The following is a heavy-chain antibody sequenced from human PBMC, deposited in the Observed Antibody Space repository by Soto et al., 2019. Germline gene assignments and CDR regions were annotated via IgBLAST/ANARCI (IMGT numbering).Heavy chain of an antibody. V-gene: IGHV3-23*01. CDR2: ISGSGGST. Sequence: PGGSLRLSYAASGFTFSSYAMSWVRQAPGKGLEWVSAISGSGGSTDYADSVKGRFTISRDNSKNTLYLQMNSLRAEDTAVYYCAKGTHYCRGGSCYALRSDYWGQGT. CDR3: AKGTHYCRGGSCYALRSDY. CDR1: GFTFSSYA. J-gene: IGHJ4*02. D-gene: IGHD2-15*01.